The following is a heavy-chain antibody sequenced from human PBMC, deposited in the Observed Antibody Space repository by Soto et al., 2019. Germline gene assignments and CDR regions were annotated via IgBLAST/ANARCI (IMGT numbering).Heavy chain of an antibody. J-gene: IGHJ4*02. CDR1: GYAFTNDG. V-gene: IGHV1-18*04. CDR2: ISAYNGNT. CDR3: ARVDVLRFLEWLI. Sequence: ASVKGSCKGAGYAFTNDGISWVRQAPGQGLEWMGWISAYNGNTNYAQNLQGRVTMTTDTSTSTAYMELRSLRSDDTAVYYCARVDVLRFLEWLIWGQGTLVTVPS. D-gene: IGHD3-3*01.